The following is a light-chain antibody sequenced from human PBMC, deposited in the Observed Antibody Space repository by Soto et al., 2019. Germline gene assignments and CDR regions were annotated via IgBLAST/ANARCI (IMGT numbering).Light chain of an antibody. J-gene: IGKJ2*01. CDR1: QSVSSSY. CDR3: QQDYNLPYT. Sequence: EIVMTQSPATLSLSPGEIATLSCRASQSVSSSYLSWYQQTPGQAPRLLIYGASTRATGIPARCSGSGSGTDFTLTISSLQPEDFAVYYCQQDYNLPYTFGQGTKLEIK. V-gene: IGKV3D-7*01. CDR2: GAS.